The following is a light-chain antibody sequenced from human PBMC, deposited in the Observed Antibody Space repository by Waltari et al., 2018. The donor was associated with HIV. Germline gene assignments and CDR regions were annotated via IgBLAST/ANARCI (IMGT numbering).Light chain of an antibody. Sequence: QSVLTQPPSVSGAPGQRVTFSCTGSSSNIGAGNEVHWHQQLPGTDPKLLIYGNHKRPAGVPGRFSVPKAVICASLAITWLQAEDEGDYYCQSYDSSLSGPVFGGGTKLTVL. V-gene: IGLV1-40*01. CDR3: QSYDSSLSGPV. CDR1: SSNIGAGNE. J-gene: IGLJ3*02. CDR2: GNH.